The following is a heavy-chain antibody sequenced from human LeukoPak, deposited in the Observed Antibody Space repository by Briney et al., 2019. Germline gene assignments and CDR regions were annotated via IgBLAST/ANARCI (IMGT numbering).Heavy chain of an antibody. D-gene: IGHD3-3*01. Sequence: TLSLTCTVSGGSISSGSYYWSWIRQHAGKGLEWIGRIYTSGSTNYNPSLKSRVTISVDTSKNQFSLKLSSVTAADTAVYYCARSDFWSGYSSDYWGQGTLVTVSS. J-gene: IGHJ4*02. CDR3: ARSDFWSGYSSDY. CDR2: IYTSGST. V-gene: IGHV4-61*02. CDR1: GGSISSGSYY.